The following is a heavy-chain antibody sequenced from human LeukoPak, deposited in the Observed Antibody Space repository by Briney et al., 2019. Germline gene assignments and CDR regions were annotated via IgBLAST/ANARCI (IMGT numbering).Heavy chain of an antibody. CDR2: IYYSGST. D-gene: IGHD4-17*01. CDR1: GYSFTSGHY. CDR3: ARFDYGDYGAGLCAFDI. Sequence: KPSETLSLTCSVSGYSFTSGHYWGWIRQPPGKGLEWIGYIYYSGSTNYNPSLKSRVTISVDTSKNQFSLKLSSVTAADTAVYYCARFDYGDYGAGLCAFDIWGQGTMVTVSS. J-gene: IGHJ3*02. V-gene: IGHV4-38-2*01.